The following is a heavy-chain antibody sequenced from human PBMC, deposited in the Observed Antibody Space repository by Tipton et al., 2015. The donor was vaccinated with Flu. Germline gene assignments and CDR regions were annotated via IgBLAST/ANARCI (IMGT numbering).Heavy chain of an antibody. D-gene: IGHD1-7*01. CDR2: IYHSGST. V-gene: IGHV4-30-4*01. Sequence: TLSLTCTVSGGSISSTDYYWSWIRQSPGKGLEWIGYIYHSGSTYYNPSLKSRVIISADSSKNQFSLKLTSVTAADTAVYYCAREGPARQPGETIDYWGRGTLVTVSS. J-gene: IGHJ4*02. CDR3: AREGPARQPGETIDY. CDR1: GGSISSTDYY.